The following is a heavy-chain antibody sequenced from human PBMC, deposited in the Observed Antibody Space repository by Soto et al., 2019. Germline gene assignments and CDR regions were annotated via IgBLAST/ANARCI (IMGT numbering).Heavy chain of an antibody. CDR3: ARVQSECSGGSGYSVGYSDF. J-gene: IGHJ4*02. Sequence: QVQLQESGPRLVKPSGTLSLTCAVSGGSISSSNWWSWVRQPPGKGLEWIGEIYHSGSTNYNPSLKSRVTTSVDQYNNQFSLKLGSVTAADAAVYYCARVQSECSGGSGYSVGYSDFWRQGTLVAVSS. V-gene: IGHV4-4*02. CDR1: GGSISSSNW. CDR2: IYHSGST. D-gene: IGHD2-15*01.